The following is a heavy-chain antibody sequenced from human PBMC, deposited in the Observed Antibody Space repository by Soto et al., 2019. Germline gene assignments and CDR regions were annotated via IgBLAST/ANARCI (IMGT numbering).Heavy chain of an antibody. CDR2: IDASGST. D-gene: IGHD6-6*01. CDR1: GGSISCGGYY. J-gene: IGHJ5*02. CDR3: AIEYSSSTVGFDP. Sequence: PWETLSLTCTVSGGSISCGGYYRSWTRQHPGKGLDFIGYIDASGSTYYNPSLKSRVIISVDTSKNQFSLKLSSVTAADTAVYYCAIEYSSSTVGFDPWGQGTLVTVSS. V-gene: IGHV4-31*03.